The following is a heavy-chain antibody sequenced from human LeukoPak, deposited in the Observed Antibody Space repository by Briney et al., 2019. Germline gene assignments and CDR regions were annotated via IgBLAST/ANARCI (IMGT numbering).Heavy chain of an antibody. CDR1: GGSISYYY. CDR3: ARDCSSTSCYGGDAFDI. CDR2: VYYSGST. J-gene: IGHJ3*02. D-gene: IGHD2-2*01. V-gene: IGHV4-59*12. Sequence: SETLSLTCTVSGGSISYYYWSWIRQPPGKGLQWIGYVYYSGSTNYNPSLKSRVTISVDTSKNQFSLKLSSVTAADTAVYYCARDCSSTSCYGGDAFDIWGQGTMVTVSS.